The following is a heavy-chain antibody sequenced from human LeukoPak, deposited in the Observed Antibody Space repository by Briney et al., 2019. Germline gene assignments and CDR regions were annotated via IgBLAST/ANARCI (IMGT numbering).Heavy chain of an antibody. CDR2: ISWNSGSI. CDR1: GFTFDDYA. CDR3: AKASRKLLWFGELTDDAFDI. D-gene: IGHD3-10*01. V-gene: IGHV3-9*01. Sequence: GGSLRLSCAASGFTFDDYATHWVRQAPGKGLEWVSGISWNSGSIGYADSVKGRFTISRDNAKNSLYLQMNSLRAEDTALYYCAKASRKLLWFGELTDDAFDIWGQGTMVTVSS. J-gene: IGHJ3*02.